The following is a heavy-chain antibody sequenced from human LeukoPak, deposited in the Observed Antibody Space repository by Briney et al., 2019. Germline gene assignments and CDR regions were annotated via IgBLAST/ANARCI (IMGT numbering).Heavy chain of an antibody. V-gene: IGHV3-48*03. CDR2: ISSSSSTI. CDR3: ARCTTGRTFGSLREIKRSREIDY. CDR1: GFTFRSYE. J-gene: IGHJ4*02. Sequence: GGSLRLSCAASGFTFRSYEMNWVRQAPGKGLEWVSYISSSSSTIYYADSVKGRFTISRDNAKNSLYLQMNSLGVEDTAVYYCARCTTGRTFGSLREIKRSREIDYWGQGTLVTVSS. D-gene: IGHD1-1*01.